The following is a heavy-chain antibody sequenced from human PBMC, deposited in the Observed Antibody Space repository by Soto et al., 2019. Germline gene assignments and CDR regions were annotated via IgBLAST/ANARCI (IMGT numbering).Heavy chain of an antibody. Sequence: ASVKVSCKASGYTFTSYDINWVRQATGQGLEWMGWMNPNSGNTGDAQKFQGRVSMTRNTSISTAYMELSSLRSEDTAVYYRAGGLGWPYYYYGMDVWGQGTTVTVSS. D-gene: IGHD2-15*01. CDR3: AGGLGWPYYYYGMDV. J-gene: IGHJ6*02. CDR1: GYTFTSYD. CDR2: MNPNSGNT. V-gene: IGHV1-8*01.